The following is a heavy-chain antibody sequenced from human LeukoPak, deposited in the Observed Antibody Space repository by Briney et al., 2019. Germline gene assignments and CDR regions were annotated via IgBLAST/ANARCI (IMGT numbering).Heavy chain of an antibody. CDR1: GRSLSGYY. CDR2: INHSGST. V-gene: IGHV4-34*01. Sequence: SETLSLTCAVYGRSLSGYYWSWIRQPPGKGLEWIGEINHSGSTNYNPSLKSRVTISVDTSKNQFSLKLSSVTAADTAVYYCARVRRPSITMVRGVIDYWGQGTLVTVSS. CDR3: ARVRRPSITMVRGVIDY. J-gene: IGHJ4*02. D-gene: IGHD3-10*01.